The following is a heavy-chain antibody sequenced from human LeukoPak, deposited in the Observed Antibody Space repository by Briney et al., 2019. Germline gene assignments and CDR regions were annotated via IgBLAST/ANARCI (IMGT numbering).Heavy chain of an antibody. J-gene: IGHJ3*02. CDR2: INPNSGGT. D-gene: IGHD6-19*01. CDR3: ARGSYSSGRYQIVAFDI. Sequence: ASVKVSCKASGYTFTSYYMHWVRQAPGQGLEWMGWINPNSGGTNYAQKFQGRVTMTRDTSISTAYMELSRLRSDDTAVYYCARGSYSSGRYQIVAFDIWGQGTMVTVSS. CDR1: GYTFTSYY. V-gene: IGHV1-2*02.